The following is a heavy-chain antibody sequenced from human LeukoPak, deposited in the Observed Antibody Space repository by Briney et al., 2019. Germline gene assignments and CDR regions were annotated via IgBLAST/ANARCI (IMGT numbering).Heavy chain of an antibody. CDR2: INSDGSST. CDR3: AREGPALNYMDV. J-gene: IGHJ6*03. Sequence: AGSLRLSCAASGFTFSSYWMHWVRQAPGKGLVWVSRINSDGSSTSYADSVKGRFTISRDNAKNTLYLQMNDLRAEDTAVYYCAREGPALNYMDVWGKGTTVTVSS. V-gene: IGHV3-74*01. D-gene: IGHD2-2*01. CDR1: GFTFSSYW.